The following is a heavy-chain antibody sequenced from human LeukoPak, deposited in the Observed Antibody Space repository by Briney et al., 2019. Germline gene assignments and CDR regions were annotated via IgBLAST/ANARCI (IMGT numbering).Heavy chain of an antibody. CDR1: GFTFSDYY. CDR3: AREGGYYDSSGYHRYFDY. Sequence: GGSLRLSYAASGFTFSDYYMSWIRQAPGKGLEWVSYISSSGSTIYYADSVKGRFTISRDNAKNSLYLQMNSLRAEDTAVYYCAREGGYYDSSGYHRYFDYWGQGTLVTVSS. D-gene: IGHD3-22*01. CDR2: ISSSGSTI. J-gene: IGHJ4*02. V-gene: IGHV3-11*01.